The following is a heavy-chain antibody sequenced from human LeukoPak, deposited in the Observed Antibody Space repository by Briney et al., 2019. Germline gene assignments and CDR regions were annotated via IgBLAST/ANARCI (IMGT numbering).Heavy chain of an antibody. CDR2: MNPNSGNT. J-gene: IGHJ4*02. V-gene: IGHV1-8*03. Sequence: ASVKVSCKASGYTFTSYDINWVRQATGQGLEWMGWMNPNSGNTGYAQKFQGRVTITRNTSISTAYMELSSLRSEDTAVYYCARGRVVVVAATGRTNPYYFDYWGQGTLVTVSS. CDR3: ARGRVVVVAATGRTNPYYFDY. CDR1: GYTFTSYD. D-gene: IGHD2-15*01.